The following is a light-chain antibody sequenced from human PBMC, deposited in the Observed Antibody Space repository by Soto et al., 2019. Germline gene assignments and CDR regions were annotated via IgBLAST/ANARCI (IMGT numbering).Light chain of an antibody. V-gene: IGLV2-14*03. CDR2: DVS. J-gene: IGLJ1*01. CDR3: CSYTTSNTPQIV. CDR1: SSDVGGYNY. Sequence: QSVLTQPASVSGSPGQSITISCTGTSSDVGGYNYVSWYQHHPGKAPKLMIYDVSNRPSGVSNRFSGSKSGNTASLTISGLQPEDEADYYCCSYTTSNTPQIVFGTGTKVTVL.